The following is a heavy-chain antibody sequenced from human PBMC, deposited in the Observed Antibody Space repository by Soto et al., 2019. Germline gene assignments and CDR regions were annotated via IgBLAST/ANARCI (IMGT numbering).Heavy chain of an antibody. Sequence: QVQLVQSGAEVKKPGSSVKVSCKASGRTFSNYAISWVRQAPGQGLEWMGWIIPISRTANYAQKFQARVTITADESTSTAYMELSSLRSEDTAMYYCARDGYSSRLLLRYGMDVWGQGTTVIVSS. J-gene: IGHJ6*02. CDR1: GRTFSNYA. CDR3: ARDGYSSRLLLRYGMDV. CDR2: IIPISRTA. D-gene: IGHD5-12*01. V-gene: IGHV1-69*01.